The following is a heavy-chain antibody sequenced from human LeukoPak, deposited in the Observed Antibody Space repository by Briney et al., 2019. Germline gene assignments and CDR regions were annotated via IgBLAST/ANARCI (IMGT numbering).Heavy chain of an antibody. J-gene: IGHJ3*02. CDR1: GDSVSSNSVA. CDR2: TYYRSKWYN. Sequence: SQTLSLTCAISGDSVSSNSVAWNWIRQSPSRGLEWPGRTYYRSKWYNDYAISVKSRITINADTSKNQFSLQLNSVTSEDTAVYYCARNWALDIWGQGTMVTVSS. CDR3: ARNWALDI. D-gene: IGHD1-1*01. V-gene: IGHV6-1*01.